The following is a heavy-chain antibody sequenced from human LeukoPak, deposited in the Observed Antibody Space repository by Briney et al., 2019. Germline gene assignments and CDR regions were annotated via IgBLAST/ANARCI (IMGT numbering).Heavy chain of an antibody. V-gene: IGHV4-39*07. J-gene: IGHJ5*02. CDR3: ATAPGWFDP. CDR2: IYHSGST. Sequence: SETLSLTCTVSGGSISSSSYYWGWIRQPPGKGLEWIGSIYHSGSTNYNPSLKSRVTISVDTSKNQFSLKLSSVTAADTAVYYCATAPGWFDPWGQGTLVTVSS. CDR1: GGSISSSSYY.